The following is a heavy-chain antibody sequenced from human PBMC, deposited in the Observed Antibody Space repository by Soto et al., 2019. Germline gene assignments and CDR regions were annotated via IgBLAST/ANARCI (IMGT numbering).Heavy chain of an antibody. CDR1: GCSIRNYY. V-gene: IGHV4-59*01. Sequence: QVQLQESGPGLVKPSETLSLTCTVSGCSIRNYYWSWIRQPPGKGLEWIGFIYYSGNTNYNPSLKSRVTISVDTSKNQFSLKMTSVTAADTAVYYCAVTTATEYFHYWGQGTLVTVSS. CDR3: AVTTATEYFHY. CDR2: IYYSGNT. D-gene: IGHD1-1*01. J-gene: IGHJ1*01.